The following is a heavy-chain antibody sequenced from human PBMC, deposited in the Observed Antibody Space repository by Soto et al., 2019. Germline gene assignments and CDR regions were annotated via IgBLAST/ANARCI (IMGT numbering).Heavy chain of an antibody. D-gene: IGHD3-16*01. V-gene: IGHV3-23*01. Sequence: PGGSLRLSCAASGFTFSNYAMTWFRQAPGKGLEWVSGISGSGTNTYYADSVKGRFTISRDNSKNTLFLQMNSLRVEDSAIYYCAKYRGARGSFDIWGQGTAVTVSS. J-gene: IGHJ3*02. CDR1: GFTFSNYA. CDR2: ISGSGTNT. CDR3: AKYRGARGSFDI.